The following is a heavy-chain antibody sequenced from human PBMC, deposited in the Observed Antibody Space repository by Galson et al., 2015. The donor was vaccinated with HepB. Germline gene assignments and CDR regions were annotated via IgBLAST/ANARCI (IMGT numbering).Heavy chain of an antibody. J-gene: IGHJ4*02. CDR3: VRVRTGTSCYDF. D-gene: IGHD1-1*01. CDR2: IAYHGGT. CDR1: GGSISNADSH. Sequence: TLSLTCTVSGGSISNADSHWGWIRQPPGKGLEWIGYIAYHGGTSYNPSLRSRTTISTDTSKNQYSLRLNFVTAADTAVYYCVRVRTGTSCYDFWGQGTLVTVSS. V-gene: IGHV4-30-4*01.